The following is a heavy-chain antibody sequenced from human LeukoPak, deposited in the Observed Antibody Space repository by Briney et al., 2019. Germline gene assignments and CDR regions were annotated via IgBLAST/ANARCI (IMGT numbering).Heavy chain of an antibody. D-gene: IGHD5-18*01. CDR2: IKQDGSEK. CDR3: ARDGYSYGLGY. CDR1: GSTFSSYW. V-gene: IGHV3-7*03. J-gene: IGHJ4*02. Sequence: GGSLRLSCAASGSTFSSYWMSWVRQAPGKGLEWVANIKQDGSEKYYVDSVKGRFTISRDSAKNSLYLQMNSLRAEDTAVYYCARDGYSYGLGYWGQGTLVTVSS.